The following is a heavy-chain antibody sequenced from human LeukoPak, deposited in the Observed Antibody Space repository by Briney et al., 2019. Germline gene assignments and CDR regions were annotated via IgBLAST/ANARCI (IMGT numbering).Heavy chain of an antibody. V-gene: IGHV3-74*01. CDR1: GFDFSSNW. D-gene: IGHD3-3*01. CDR3: AKDHYWSIDY. CDR2: IKGDGIST. J-gene: IGHJ4*02. Sequence: GGSLRLSCAASGFDFSSNWMHWVRHAPGQGLVWVSRIKGDGISTNYADSVKGRFTISRDIAKNTLYLQMNRLRAEDTGVYYCAKDHYWSIDYWGRGTLVTVSS.